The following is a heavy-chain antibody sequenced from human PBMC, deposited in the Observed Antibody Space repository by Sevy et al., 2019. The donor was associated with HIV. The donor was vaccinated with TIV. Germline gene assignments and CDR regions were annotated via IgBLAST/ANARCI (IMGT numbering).Heavy chain of an antibody. CDR2: INSISSYI. CDR1: GFTFSSYS. J-gene: IGHJ4*02. CDR3: AQRYCSGGSCYDY. D-gene: IGHD2-15*01. Sequence: GGSLRLSCAASGFTFSSYSMNWVRQAPGKGLEWVSSINSISSYIYYADSVKGRFTISRDKAKNSLYLQMNSLRAEDTALYYCAQRYCSGGSCYDYWGQGTLVTVSS. V-gene: IGHV3-21*01.